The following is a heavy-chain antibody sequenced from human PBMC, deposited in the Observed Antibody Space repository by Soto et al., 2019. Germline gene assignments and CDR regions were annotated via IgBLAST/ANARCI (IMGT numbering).Heavy chain of an antibody. D-gene: IGHD3-22*01. CDR2: IIPIFGTA. CDR1: GGTFSSYA. Sequence: QVQLVQSGAEVKKPGSSVKVSCKASGGTFSSYAISWVRQAPGQGLEWMGGIIPIFGTANYAQKFQSRVTITADESTSTAYMELSSLRSEDTAVYYCARGGLYYYDSSGYYYPNWGQGTLVTVSS. J-gene: IGHJ4*02. CDR3: ARGGLYYYDSSGYYYPN. V-gene: IGHV1-69*01.